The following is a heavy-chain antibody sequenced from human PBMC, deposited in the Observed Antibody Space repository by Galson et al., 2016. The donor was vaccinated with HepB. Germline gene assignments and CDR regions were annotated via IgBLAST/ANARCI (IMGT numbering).Heavy chain of an antibody. CDR2: IHYSGTT. CDR1: VGSISSHY. CDR3: ASLYFYDSSDYYSPMFDY. Sequence: SETLSLTCTVSVGSISSHYWSWIRQPPGKGLEWIGYIHYSGTTNYNPSLKSRVTISVDTSKNPFSLNLSSVTAADTAVYFCASLYFYDSSDYYSPMFDYWGQGTLVTVSS. J-gene: IGHJ4*02. D-gene: IGHD3-22*01. V-gene: IGHV4-59*11.